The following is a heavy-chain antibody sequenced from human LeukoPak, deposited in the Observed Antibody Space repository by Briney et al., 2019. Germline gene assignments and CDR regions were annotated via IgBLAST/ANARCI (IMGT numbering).Heavy chain of an antibody. CDR2: IWYDGSNK. V-gene: IGHV3-33*08. Sequence: PGRSLRLSCAASGFTFRSYGIHWVRQAPGKGLEWVAVIWYDGSNKYYADSVKGRSTISRDNSKNTLYLQMNSLRAEDTAVYYCARERAVVITDAFDIWGQGTMVTVSS. D-gene: IGHD3-22*01. CDR1: GFTFRSYG. J-gene: IGHJ3*02. CDR3: ARERAVVITDAFDI.